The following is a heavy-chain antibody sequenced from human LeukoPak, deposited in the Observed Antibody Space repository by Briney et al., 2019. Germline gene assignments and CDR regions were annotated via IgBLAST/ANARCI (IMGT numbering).Heavy chain of an antibody. J-gene: IGHJ4*02. CDR3: AKDSNRISSGCDY. V-gene: IGHV3-23*01. D-gene: IGHD6-19*01. CDR1: GFTFSSYG. Sequence: GGTLRLSCAASGFTFSSYGMTWVRQAPGKGLEWVSGISTSGSSTYYADSVKGRFTISRDNSKNTLCLQMNSLRVEDTAVYYCAKDSNRISSGCDYWGQGTLVTVSS. CDR2: ISTSGSST.